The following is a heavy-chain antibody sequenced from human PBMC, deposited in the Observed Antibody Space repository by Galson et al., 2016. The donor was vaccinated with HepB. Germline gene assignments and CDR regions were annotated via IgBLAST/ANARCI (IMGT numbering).Heavy chain of an antibody. Sequence: TLSLTCTVSGGSISSGGYYWSWIRQHPGKGLEWIGYIYHSGSTHYNPSLKSRVTISVDTAKNQFSLKLNSVTAADTAVYYCVKTGGHPNWFGPWGQGTLVTVSS. CDR3: VKTGGHPNWFGP. V-gene: IGHV4-31*03. CDR1: GGSISSGGYY. CDR2: IYHSGST. D-gene: IGHD1-14*01. J-gene: IGHJ5*02.